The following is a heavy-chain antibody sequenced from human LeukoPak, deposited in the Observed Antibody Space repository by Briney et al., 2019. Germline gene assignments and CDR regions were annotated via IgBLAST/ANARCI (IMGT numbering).Heavy chain of an antibody. V-gene: IGHV3-21*01. CDR3: AKDLPTYYDFWSGYPLDY. Sequence: GGSLRLSCAASGFTFSSYSMNWVRQAPGKGLEWVSSISSSRSYIYYADSVKGRFTISRDNAKNSLYLQMNSLRAEDTAVYYCAKDLPTYYDFWSGYPLDYWGQGTLVTVSS. J-gene: IGHJ4*02. CDR2: ISSSRSYI. D-gene: IGHD3-3*01. CDR1: GFTFSSYS.